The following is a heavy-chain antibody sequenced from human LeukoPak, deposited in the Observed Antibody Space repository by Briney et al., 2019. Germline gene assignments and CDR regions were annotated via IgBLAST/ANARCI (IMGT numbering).Heavy chain of an antibody. CDR3: ARAYAYYYDSSGYFGY. V-gene: IGHV3-21*01. Sequence: GGSLRLSCAASGFTFSSYSMNWVRQAPGKGLEWVSSISSSSSYIYCADSVKGRFTISRDNAKNSLYLQMNSLRAEDTAVYYCARAYAYYYDSSGYFGYWGQGTLVTVSS. D-gene: IGHD3-22*01. CDR1: GFTFSSYS. J-gene: IGHJ4*02. CDR2: ISSSSSYI.